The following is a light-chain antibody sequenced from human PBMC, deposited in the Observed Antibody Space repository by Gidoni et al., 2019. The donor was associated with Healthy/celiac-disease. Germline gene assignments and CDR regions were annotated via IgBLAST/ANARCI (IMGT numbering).Light chain of an antibody. CDR2: WAA. CDR3: YQYYSTPPT. CDR1: QSVLYSSNNKNY. J-gene: IGKJ3*01. V-gene: IGKV4-1*01. Sequence: DIVMTQSPDSLAVSLGERATINCKSSQSVLYSSNNKNYLAWYQQKPGQHPKLLIFWAATRESGVTDRFSGSGSGTDDTLIISSLQAEDVSVYYCYQYYSTPPTFGPGTKVDIK.